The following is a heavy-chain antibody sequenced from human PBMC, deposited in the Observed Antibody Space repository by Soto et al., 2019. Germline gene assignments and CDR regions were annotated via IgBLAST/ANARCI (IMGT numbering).Heavy chain of an antibody. V-gene: IGHV3-23*01. CDR3: AKDTVPVATPWFDP. CDR2: LSGSGGST. J-gene: IGHJ5*02. CDR1: GFTFSNYA. Sequence: GGALRLSCAAAGFTFSNYAMSWVRQAPGKGLEWVSTLSGSGGSTYYADSVKGRFTISRDNSKNTLYLQMNSLRAEDTAVYYCAKDTVPVATPWFDPWGQGTLVTVSS. D-gene: IGHD2-2*01.